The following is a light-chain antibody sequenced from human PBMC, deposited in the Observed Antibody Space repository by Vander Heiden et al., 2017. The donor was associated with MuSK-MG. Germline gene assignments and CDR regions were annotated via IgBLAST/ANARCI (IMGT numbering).Light chain of an antibody. CDR3: QQDKNWPLVT. J-gene: IGKJ5*01. CDR2: GTT. CDR1: QSVSSK. Sequence: EIVMTQSPATLSVSPGDRVTLSCRASQSVSSKLAWYQQTPGQAPRLLIYGTTTRDSGGPARFSGSGFWKDFPLTISGRQAEDFAVYYCQQDKNWPLVTFGQGTPMEIK. V-gene: IGKV3-15*01.